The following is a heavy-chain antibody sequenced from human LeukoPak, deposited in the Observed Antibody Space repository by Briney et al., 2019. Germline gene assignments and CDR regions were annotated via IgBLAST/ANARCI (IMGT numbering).Heavy chain of an antibody. CDR2: ISWNSGSI. CDR1: GSTFDEYA. CDR3: AKDIGSSSWYLGN. D-gene: IGHD6-13*01. J-gene: IGHJ4*02. Sequence: GGSLRLSCAASGSTFDEYAMHWVRQAPGKGLEWVSGISWNSGSIGYADSVKGRFTISRDNAKNTLYLEMNSLRAEDTALYYCAKDIGSSSWYLGNWGQGTLVTVSS. V-gene: IGHV3-9*01.